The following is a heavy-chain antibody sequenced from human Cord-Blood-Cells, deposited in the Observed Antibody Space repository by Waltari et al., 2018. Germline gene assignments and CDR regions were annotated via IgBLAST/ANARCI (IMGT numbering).Heavy chain of an antibody. Sequence: VQLVECGGGVVQPGRALRLSCAASGFTFRSYAMHWVRQAPGQGLEWVAVISDDGSNKYYADAVKGRFTISRDNSKNTLYLQMNSLRAEDTAVYYWARESGDAFDSWGQGTMVTVSS. D-gene: IGHD1-1*01. J-gene: IGHJ3*02. CDR1: GFTFRSYA. V-gene: IGHV3-30*04. CDR3: ARESGDAFDS. CDR2: ISDDGSNK.